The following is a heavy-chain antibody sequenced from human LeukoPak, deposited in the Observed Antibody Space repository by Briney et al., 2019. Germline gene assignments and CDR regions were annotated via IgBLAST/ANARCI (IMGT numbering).Heavy chain of an antibody. D-gene: IGHD3-10*01. CDR1: GFTFSSYW. CDR2: IKQDGSEK. CDR3: ARDVLLWFGELLPAWFDP. J-gene: IGHJ5*02. Sequence: GGSLRLSCAASGFTFSSYWMSWVRQAPGKGLEWVANIKQDGSEKYYVDSVKGRFTISRDNAKSSLYLQMNSLRAEDTAVYYCARDVLLWFGELLPAWFDPWGQGTLVTVSS. V-gene: IGHV3-7*03.